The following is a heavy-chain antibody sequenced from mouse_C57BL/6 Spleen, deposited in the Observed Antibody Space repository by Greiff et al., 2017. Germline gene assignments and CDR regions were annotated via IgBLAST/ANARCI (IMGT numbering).Heavy chain of an antibody. Sequence: EVKLVESGGDLVKPGGSLKLSCAASGFTFSSYGMSWVRQTPDKRLEWVATISSGGSYTYYPDSVKGRVTISTDNAKNTLYLQIISLNSEDTAMYYCARHEKQETMVYWGQGTSVTVSS. CDR1: GFTFSSYG. J-gene: IGHJ4*01. V-gene: IGHV5-6*01. CDR2: ISSGGSYT. CDR3: ARHEKQETMVY.